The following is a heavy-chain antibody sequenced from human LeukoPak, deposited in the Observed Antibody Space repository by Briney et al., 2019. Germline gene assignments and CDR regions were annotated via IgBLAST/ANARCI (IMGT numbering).Heavy chain of an antibody. J-gene: IGHJ4*02. V-gene: IGHV4-34*01. CDR1: GGSFSGYY. CDR2: INHSGST. CDR3: ARGRRYYYDSSGYGFEY. D-gene: IGHD3-22*01. Sequence: SETLSLTCAVYGGSFSGYYWSWIRQPPGKGLEWIGEINHSGSTNYNPSLKSRVTISVDTSKNQFSLKLSSVTAADTAVYYCARGRRYYYDSSGYGFEYWGQGTLVTVSS.